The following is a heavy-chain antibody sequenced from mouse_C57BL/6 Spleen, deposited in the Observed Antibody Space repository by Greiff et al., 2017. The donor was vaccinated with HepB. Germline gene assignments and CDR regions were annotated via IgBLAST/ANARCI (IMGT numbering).Heavy chain of an antibody. D-gene: IGHD2-1*01. CDR1: GFTFSDYG. Sequence: EVNVVESGGGLVKPGGSLKLSCAASGFTFSDYGMHWVRQAPEKGLEWVAYISSGSSTIYYADTVKGRFTISRDNAKNTLFLQMTSLRSEDTAMYYCASYYGNYEGYFDVWGTGTTVTVSS. V-gene: IGHV5-17*01. J-gene: IGHJ1*03. CDR3: ASYYGNYEGYFDV. CDR2: ISSGSSTI.